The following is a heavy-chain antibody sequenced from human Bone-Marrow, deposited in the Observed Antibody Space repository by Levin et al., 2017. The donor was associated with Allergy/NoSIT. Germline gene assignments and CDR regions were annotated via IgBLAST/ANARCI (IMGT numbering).Heavy chain of an antibody. CDR3: ARGGYCSGGTCYLFNAIEI. CDR2: ISSSGSTV. CDR1: GFTFNTYE. Sequence: GGSLRLSCAASGFTFNTYEMNWVRQAPGKGLEWVSYISSSGSTVYYTDSVKGRFTVSRDNAKNSLYLQVNSLRAEDTAVYYCARGGYCSGGTCYLFNAIEIWGQGTMVTVSS. J-gene: IGHJ3*02. V-gene: IGHV3-48*03. D-gene: IGHD2-15*01.